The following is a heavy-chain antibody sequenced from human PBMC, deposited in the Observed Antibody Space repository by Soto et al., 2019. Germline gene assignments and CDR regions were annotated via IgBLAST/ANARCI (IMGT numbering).Heavy chain of an antibody. CDR2: IDPSGGYT. D-gene: IGHD6-13*01. J-gene: IGHJ4*02. V-gene: IGHV1-46*01. CDR3: ARSPVPTGTALFYFDY. CDR1: GYTFTNYY. Sequence: QVQLVQSGAEVKKPGASVKVSCKASGYTFTNYYIHWVRQAPGQGLERMGTIDPSGGYTTFAQNFRGRVTMTRDTSTGTLYMELSSLRSEDTAVYYCARSPVPTGTALFYFDYWGPGTLVTVSS.